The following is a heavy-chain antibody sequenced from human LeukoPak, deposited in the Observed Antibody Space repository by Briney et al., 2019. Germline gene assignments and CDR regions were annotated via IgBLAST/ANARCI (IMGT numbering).Heavy chain of an antibody. Sequence: GGSLRLSCATSGFIFSSDSMIWVRQAPGKGLVWVARIDSDGTLTSYVDSVKGRFTISRDNAKNTVYLQMNSLRAEDTAIYYCATNIGSDWGQGTLVTVSS. V-gene: IGHV3-74*01. D-gene: IGHD2/OR15-2a*01. CDR1: GFIFSSDS. CDR2: IDSDGTLT. CDR3: ATNIGSD. J-gene: IGHJ4*02.